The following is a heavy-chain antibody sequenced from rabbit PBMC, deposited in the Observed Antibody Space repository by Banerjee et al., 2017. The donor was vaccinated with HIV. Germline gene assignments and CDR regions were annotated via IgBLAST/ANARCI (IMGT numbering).Heavy chain of an antibody. CDR1: GFDFSSYYN. D-gene: IGHD4-1*01. Sequence: QEQLVESGGGLVQPEGSLTLTCKASGFDFSSYYNMCWVRQAPGKGLEWIACIYAGSSGSTYYASWAKGRFTISKTSSTTVTLQMTSLTAADTATYFCARDLAGVIGWNFSLWGPGTLVTVS. CDR2: IYAGSSGST. CDR3: ARDLAGVIGWNFSL. J-gene: IGHJ4*01. V-gene: IGHV1S45*01.